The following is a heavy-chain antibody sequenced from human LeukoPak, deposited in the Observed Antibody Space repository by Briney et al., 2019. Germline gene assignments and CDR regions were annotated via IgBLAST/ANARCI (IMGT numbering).Heavy chain of an antibody. CDR1: GGSISSYY. J-gene: IGHJ4*02. D-gene: IGHD3-10*01. Sequence: SETLSLTCTVSGGSISSYYWSWIRQPPGKGLEWIGYIYYSGSTYYNPSLKSRVTISVDTSKNQFSLKLSSVTAADTAVYYCARPRSGSYYNYFDYWGQGTLVTVSS. CDR3: ARPRSGSYYNYFDY. CDR2: IYYSGST. V-gene: IGHV4-59*08.